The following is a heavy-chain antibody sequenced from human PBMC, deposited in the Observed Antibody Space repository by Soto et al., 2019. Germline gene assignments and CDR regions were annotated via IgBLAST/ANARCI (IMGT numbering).Heavy chain of an antibody. Sequence: PSESLALTCTASGGSISSSSYYWGWIRQPPGKGLEWIGSLHYSGSTYYNPSLKSRVTISVDTSKNQFSLKLSSVTAAATAEYYCASYITVFGGVNPSYLFDLWGQGTLVTVSS. CDR1: GGSISSSSYY. CDR2: LHYSGST. D-gene: IGHD3-3*01. V-gene: IGHV4-39*01. CDR3: ASYITVFGGVNPSYLFDL. J-gene: IGHJ5*01.